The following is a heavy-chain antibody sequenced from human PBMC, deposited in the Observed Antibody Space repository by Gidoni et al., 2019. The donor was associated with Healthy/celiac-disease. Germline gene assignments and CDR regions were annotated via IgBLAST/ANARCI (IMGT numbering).Heavy chain of an antibody. CDR3: ARDASIAAAGNDY. J-gene: IGHJ4*02. D-gene: IGHD6-13*01. CDR1: GFTFSISR. Sequence: QVQLVESGGDVVQTGRSLRLSCAAYGFTFSISRMHWVRQAPGKGLEWGAVIWYDGSNKYYADSVKGRFTISRDKSKNTLYLQMNSLRAEDTAVYYCARDASIAAAGNDYWGQGTLVTVSS. CDR2: IWYDGSNK. V-gene: IGHV3-33*01.